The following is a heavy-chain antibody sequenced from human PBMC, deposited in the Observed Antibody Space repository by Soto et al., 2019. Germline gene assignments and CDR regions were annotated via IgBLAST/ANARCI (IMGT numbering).Heavy chain of an antibody. CDR2: ISGSGGST. D-gene: IGHD6-13*01. CDR3: AARFSSSWYSEYYYYYYMDV. Sequence: GGSLRLSCAASGFTFSSYAMSWVRQAPGKGLEWVSAISGSGGSTYYADSVKGRFTISRDNSKNTLYLQMNSLRAEDTAVYYCAARFSSSWYSEYYYYYYMDVWGKGTTVTVSS. V-gene: IGHV3-23*01. CDR1: GFTFSSYA. J-gene: IGHJ6*03.